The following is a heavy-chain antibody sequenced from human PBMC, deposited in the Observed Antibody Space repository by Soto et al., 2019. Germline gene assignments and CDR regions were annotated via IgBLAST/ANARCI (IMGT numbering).Heavy chain of an antibody. CDR3: AGVRDFSLGYYYMDV. D-gene: IGHD3-3*01. CDR1: GYTFTSYA. V-gene: IGHV1-3*01. CDR2: INAGNGNT. Sequence: QVQLVQSGAEVKKPGASVKVSCKASGYTFTSYAMHWVRQAPGQRLEWMGWINAGNGNTKYSQKFQGRVTITRDTSASTAYMELSSLRSEDTAVYYCAGVRDFSLGYYYMDVWGKGTTVTVSS. J-gene: IGHJ6*03.